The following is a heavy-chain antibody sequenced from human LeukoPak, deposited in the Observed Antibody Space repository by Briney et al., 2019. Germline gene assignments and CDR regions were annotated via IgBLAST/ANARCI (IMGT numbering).Heavy chain of an antibody. CDR1: GFTFSSYW. J-gene: IGHJ6*03. D-gene: IGHD4-17*01. CDR2: INSDGSST. Sequence: GGSLRLSCAASGFTFSSYWMHWVREAPGKGLVWVSRINSDGSSTSYADSVKCRFTISRDNAKNTLYLQMNSLRAEDTAVYYCARDHYGDTDYYYMDVWGKGTTVTVCS. CDR3: ARDHYGDTDYYYMDV. V-gene: IGHV3-74*01.